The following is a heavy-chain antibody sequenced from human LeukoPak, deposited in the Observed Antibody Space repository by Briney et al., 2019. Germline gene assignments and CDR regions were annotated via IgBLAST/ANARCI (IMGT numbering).Heavy chain of an antibody. D-gene: IGHD2-21*02. CDR1: GGTFSSYA. Sequence: ASVKVPCKASGGTFSSYAISWVRQAPGQGLEWMGGIIPIFGTANYAQKFQGRVTITADESTSTAYMELSSLRSEDTAVYYCARDLVGVVTGNWFDPWGQGTLVTVSS. J-gene: IGHJ5*02. CDR2: IIPIFGTA. CDR3: ARDLVGVVTGNWFDP. V-gene: IGHV1-69*13.